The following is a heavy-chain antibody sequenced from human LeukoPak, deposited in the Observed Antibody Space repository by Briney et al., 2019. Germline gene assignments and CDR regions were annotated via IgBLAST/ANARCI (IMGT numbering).Heavy chain of an antibody. V-gene: IGHV3-7*01. CDR3: ASYCSSTSCNTRGFDP. J-gene: IGHJ5*02. CDR1: GFTFSNYW. Sequence: GGSLRLSCAASGFTFSNYWMSWVRQAPGKGLEWVANIKQDGREKYYVDSVKGRFTISRDNAKNSLYLQMNSLRAEDTAVYYCASYCSSTSCNTRGFDPWGQGTLVTVSS. CDR2: IKQDGREK. D-gene: IGHD2-2*02.